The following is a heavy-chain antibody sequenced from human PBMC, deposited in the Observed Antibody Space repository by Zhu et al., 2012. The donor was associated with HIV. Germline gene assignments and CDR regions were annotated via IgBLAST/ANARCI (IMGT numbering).Heavy chain of an antibody. J-gene: IGHJ4*02. D-gene: IGHD3-10*01. V-gene: IGHV4-38-2*01. Sequence: QVQLQESGPGLVKPSETLSLTCAVSGYSISSGYYWGWIRQPPGKGLEWIGSIYHSGSTYYNPSLKSRVTISVDTSKNQFSLKLSSVTAADTAVYYCARNPYYYGSGSYIDYWGQGTLVTVSS. CDR3: ARNPYYYGSGSYIDY. CDR1: GYSISSGYY. CDR2: IYHSGST.